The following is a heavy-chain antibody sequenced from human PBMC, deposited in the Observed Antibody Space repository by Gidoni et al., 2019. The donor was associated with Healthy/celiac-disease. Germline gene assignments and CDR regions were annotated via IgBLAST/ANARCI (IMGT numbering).Heavy chain of an antibody. D-gene: IGHD6-6*01. CDR2: IKQDGSEK. CDR1: GFTFSSYW. J-gene: IGHJ3*02. V-gene: IGHV3-7*03. CDR3: ASQLDDPRAFDI. Sequence: EVQLVESGGGLVQPGGSLRLSCAASGFTFSSYWMSWVRQAQGKGLEWVANIKQDGSEKYYVDSVKGRFTISRDNAKNSLYLQMNSLRAEDTAVYYCASQLDDPRAFDIWGQGTMVTVSS.